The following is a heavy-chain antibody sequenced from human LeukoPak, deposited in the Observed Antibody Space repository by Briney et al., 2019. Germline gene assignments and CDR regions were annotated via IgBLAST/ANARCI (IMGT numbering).Heavy chain of an antibody. V-gene: IGHV4-4*07. CDR3: ARAHDTSGCEVPY. D-gene: IGHD3-22*01. J-gene: IGHJ4*02. CDR2: FHTSGSA. CDR1: GGSITNYY. Sequence: PSETLSLTCTVSGGSITNYYWSWIRQPAGKGLEWIGRFHTSGSANYNTSLKIRVTMSLDTSTNQFSLKLTSVTDADTALYYCARAHDTSGCEVPYWGQGTLVTVSS.